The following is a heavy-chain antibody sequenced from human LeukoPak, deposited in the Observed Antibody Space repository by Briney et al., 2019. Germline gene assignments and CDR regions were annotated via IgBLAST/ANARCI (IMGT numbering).Heavy chain of an antibody. CDR3: ARHSPPHTSHIGIYGMDV. CDR2: IYYSGST. CDR1: GGSLSSSSYY. V-gene: IGHV4-39*01. D-gene: IGHD1-26*01. Sequence: PSKTLSLTCTVSGGSLSSSSYYWGWLRQPPGTGLEWLGSIYYSGSTYYHPSLKSRVTISVDTSKDQFSLKLSSLTAAGPAGYYRARHSPPHTSHIGIYGMDVWGQGTTVTVSS. J-gene: IGHJ6*02.